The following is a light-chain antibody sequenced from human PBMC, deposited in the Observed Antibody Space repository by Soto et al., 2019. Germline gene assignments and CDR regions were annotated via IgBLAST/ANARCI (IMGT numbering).Light chain of an antibody. CDR2: DAS. V-gene: IGKV3D-20*01. Sequence: EIVFAYNQGTLSFSPVDRATLSCRASQTVSSNYLAWYQQKPGLAPRLLIYDASSRATGIPDRFSGGGSGTDFTLTISRLEAEDFAVYYCQQYGSTPPVTFGGGTKVDIK. CDR1: QTVSSNY. CDR3: QQYGSTPPVT. J-gene: IGKJ4*01.